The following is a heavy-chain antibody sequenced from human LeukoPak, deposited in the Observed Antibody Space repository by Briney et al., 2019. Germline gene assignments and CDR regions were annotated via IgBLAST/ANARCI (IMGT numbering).Heavy chain of an antibody. CDR2: IYYSGST. CDR1: GGSISSYY. Sequence: SETLSLTCTVSGGSISSYYWSWIRQPPGKGLEWIGYIYYSGSTNYNPSLKSRVTISVDTSKNQFSLKLSSVTAAETAVYYCARVELGAFDIWGQGTMVTVSS. V-gene: IGHV4-59*01. J-gene: IGHJ3*02. D-gene: IGHD1-1*01. CDR3: ARVELGAFDI.